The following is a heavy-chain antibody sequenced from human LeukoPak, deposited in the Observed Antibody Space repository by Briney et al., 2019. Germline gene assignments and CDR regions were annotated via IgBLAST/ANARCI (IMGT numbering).Heavy chain of an antibody. Sequence: PSETLSLTYAVSGFSLTAGYYGAWIRQGPGNGPEWIGSVFYSGITYDNPSLSRRLTMSLDPSKNQFSIRLRSVTAADTAVYSCAREKRERARTFMDYWGPGARVTVSS. J-gene: IGHJ4*02. CDR2: VFYSGIT. V-gene: IGHV4-38-2*02. D-gene: IGHD1-14*01. CDR3: AREKRERARTFMDY. CDR1: GFSLTAGYY.